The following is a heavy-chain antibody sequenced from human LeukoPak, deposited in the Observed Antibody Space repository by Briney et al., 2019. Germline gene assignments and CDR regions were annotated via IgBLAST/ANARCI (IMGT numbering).Heavy chain of an antibody. Sequence: SETLSLTCTVSGGSISSTNYYWGWIRQPPGKGLEWIGSIYYSGSTYYNPSLKSRVTISVDTSKNQFSLRLTSVTAADTAVYYCASYSRSSSVQRYYFDYWGQGTLVTVSS. D-gene: IGHD6-6*01. CDR3: ASYSRSSSVQRYYFDY. CDR1: GGSISSTNYY. J-gene: IGHJ4*02. V-gene: IGHV4-39*07. CDR2: IYYSGST.